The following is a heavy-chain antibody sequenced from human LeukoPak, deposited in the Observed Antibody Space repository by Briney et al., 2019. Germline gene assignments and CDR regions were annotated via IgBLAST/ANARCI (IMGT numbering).Heavy chain of an antibody. CDR1: GYTFTSYG. J-gene: IGHJ6*03. CDR2: ISAYNGNT. D-gene: IGHD3-22*01. CDR3: ARDRQGYYDSSRRGYYYYYMDV. Sequence: ASVKVSCKASGYTFTSYGISWVRQAPGQGLEWMGWISAYNGNTNYAQKLQGRVTMTTDTSTSTAYLALRSLRSDDTALYYCARDRQGYYDSSRRGYYYYYMDVWGKGTTVTVSS. V-gene: IGHV1-18*01.